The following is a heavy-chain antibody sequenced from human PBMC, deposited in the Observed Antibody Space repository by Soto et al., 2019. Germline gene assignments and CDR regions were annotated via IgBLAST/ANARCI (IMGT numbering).Heavy chain of an antibody. J-gene: IGHJ3*02. D-gene: IGHD3-3*01. CDR3: ARGDRFYDFWSGYHDAFDI. Sequence: SVKVSCKASGGTFSSYAISWVRQAPGQGLEWMGGIIPIFGTANYAQKFQGRVTITADESTSTACMELSSRRSEDTAVYYCARGDRFYDFWSGYHDAFDIWGQGTMVT. CDR1: GGTFSSYA. CDR2: IIPIFGTA. V-gene: IGHV1-69*13.